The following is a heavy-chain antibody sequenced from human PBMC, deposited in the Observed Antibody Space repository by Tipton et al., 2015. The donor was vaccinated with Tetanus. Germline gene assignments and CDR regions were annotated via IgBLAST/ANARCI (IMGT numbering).Heavy chain of an antibody. V-gene: IGHV4-39*01. CDR1: GGSISTRNYF. CDR3: GRHGGSYIAYWCFDL. D-gene: IGHD1-26*01. CDR2: VHYTGDT. J-gene: IGHJ2*01. Sequence: GLVKPSETLSLTCTVSGGSISTRNYFWGWIRQPPGKGLEWIANVHYTGDTYHSPSLQSRVTISVDTSKNQFSLGLSSVTATDSAVYYCGRHGGSYIAYWCFDLWGRGSLVTVSS.